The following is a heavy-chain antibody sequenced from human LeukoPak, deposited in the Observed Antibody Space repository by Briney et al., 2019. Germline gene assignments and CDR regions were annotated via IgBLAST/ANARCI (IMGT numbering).Heavy chain of an antibody. D-gene: IGHD5-12*01. J-gene: IGHJ4*02. Sequence: ASVKVSCKASGYTFTSYDINWVRQATGQGLEWMGWMNPNSGNTGYAQKFQGRVTMTRNTSISTAYMELSSLRSEDTAVYYCARVRPSGYEPDYWGQGTLVTVSS. CDR1: GYTFTSYD. CDR2: MNPNSGNT. V-gene: IGHV1-8*01. CDR3: ARVRPSGYEPDY.